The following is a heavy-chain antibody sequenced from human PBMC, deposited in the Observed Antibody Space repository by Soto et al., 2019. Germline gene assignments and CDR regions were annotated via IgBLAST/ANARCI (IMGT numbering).Heavy chain of an antibody. Sequence: ASVKIFCKASGYTFTSNEYSWGRHQPGQRLQGMGWVSYYNGNTNYAQKLQGRFTMTTDKSKSTAYMEMRSLRSDDTAVYYCAIYEFYGDYAQPNPIDYWGQGTMVTVSS. J-gene: IGHJ4*02. D-gene: IGHD4-17*01. CDR1: GYTFTSNE. CDR3: AIYEFYGDYAQPNPIDY. V-gene: IGHV1-18*01. CDR2: VSYYNGNT.